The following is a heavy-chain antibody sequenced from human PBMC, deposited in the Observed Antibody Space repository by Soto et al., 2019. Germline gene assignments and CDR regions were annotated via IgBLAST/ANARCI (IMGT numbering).Heavy chain of an antibody. D-gene: IGHD3-16*01. Sequence: QVQLVQSGAEVKKPGSSVKVSCKASGGTFSRYTFTWVRQAPGQGLEWMGRIIPIVDIPNYAQNFQGRVTTTADKSTSKAYMALSSLESDDTAVYYCASHFTGVRVLGTSPPGGDNYGWDVWGQGTTVSVS. J-gene: IGHJ6*02. CDR1: GGTFSRYT. CDR2: IIPIVDIP. CDR3: ASHFTGVRVLGTSPPGGDNYGWDV. V-gene: IGHV1-69*02.